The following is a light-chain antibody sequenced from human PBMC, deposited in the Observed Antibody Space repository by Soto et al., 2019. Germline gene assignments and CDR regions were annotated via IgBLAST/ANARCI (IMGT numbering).Light chain of an antibody. J-gene: IGKJ2*01. CDR3: QQSYSAPYT. CDR1: QSVLYGPNNKSY. Sequence: DIVMTQSPDSLAVSLGERATINCKSSQSVLYGPNNKSYLVWYQQKPGQPPKLLIYCASTRESGVPDRFSGSGSGTDFTLTISSLQAEDVAVYYCQQSYSAPYTCGQWTKLEIK. CDR2: CAS. V-gene: IGKV4-1*01.